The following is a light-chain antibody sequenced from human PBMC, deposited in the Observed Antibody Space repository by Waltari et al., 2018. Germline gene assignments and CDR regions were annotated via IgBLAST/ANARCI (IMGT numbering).Light chain of an antibody. Sequence: DIKLAQTPPSLPACLDFRVTMTCRASQGISNYLAWYQQKPGKVPKLLIYAASTLQSGVPSRFSGSGSGTDFTLTISSLQPEDVATYYCQKYNSAPLTFGGGTKVEIK. CDR1: QGISNY. J-gene: IGKJ4*01. CDR2: AAS. V-gene: IGKV1-27*01. CDR3: QKYNSAPLT.